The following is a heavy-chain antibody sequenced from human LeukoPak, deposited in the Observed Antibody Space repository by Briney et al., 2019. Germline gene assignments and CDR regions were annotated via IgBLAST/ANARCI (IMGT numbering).Heavy chain of an antibody. D-gene: IGHD2-15*01. V-gene: IGHV3-53*01. CDR3: ARLMSLSGYSYYGMDV. Sequence: PGGSLRLSCAASGFTVNSNYMSWVRQAPGKGLGWVSAIYSGSTYYADSVKGRFTMSRDNSKNTVYLQMNSLRAEDTAVYYCARLMSLSGYSYYGMDVWGQGTTVTVSS. CDR2: IYSGST. CDR1: GFTVNSNY. J-gene: IGHJ6*02.